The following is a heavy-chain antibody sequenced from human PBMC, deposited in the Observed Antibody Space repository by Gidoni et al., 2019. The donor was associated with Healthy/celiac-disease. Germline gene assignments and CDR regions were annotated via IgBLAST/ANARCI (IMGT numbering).Heavy chain of an antibody. J-gene: IGHJ3*02. CDR3: ARGARDGYNLRSPFRI. Sequence: EVQLVESGGGLVQPGGSLRLSCAASGLTFSSYWMHWVRQAPGKGLVWVSRINSDGSSTSYADSVKGRFTISRDNAKNTLYLQMNSLRAEDTAVYYCARGARDGYNLRSPFRIWGQGTMVTVSS. CDR1: GLTFSSYW. CDR2: INSDGSST. D-gene: IGHD5-12*01. V-gene: IGHV3-74*01.